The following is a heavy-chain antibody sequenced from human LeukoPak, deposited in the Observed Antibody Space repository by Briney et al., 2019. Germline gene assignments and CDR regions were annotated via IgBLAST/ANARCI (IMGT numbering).Heavy chain of an antibody. CDR1: GGSSIGYY. D-gene: IGHD3-10*01. Sequence: SETLSLTCTVSGGSSIGYYWSWIRQPPGKGVEWIGYIYCGGSTNYNPSLKSRVSISVDTSKNRFSLKLNSVTAADTAVYYCARHDSVVGRVLLSIGRPNYFDFWGQGTLVTVSS. CDR2: IYCGGST. J-gene: IGHJ4*02. V-gene: IGHV4-59*08. CDR3: ARHDSVVGRVLLSIGRPNYFDF.